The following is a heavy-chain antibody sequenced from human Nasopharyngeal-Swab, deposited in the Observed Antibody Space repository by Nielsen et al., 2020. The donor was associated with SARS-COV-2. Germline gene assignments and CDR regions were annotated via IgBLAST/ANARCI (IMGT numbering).Heavy chain of an antibody. CDR3: ARESLEWLTP. CDR2: INHDGRRT. Sequence: GGSLRLSCSASGFIFSSYGMHWVRQAPGQGLIWVSRINHDGRRTDYADSVKGRFTVSKDNARNTLYLQMKSLRVDDTAVYFCARESLEWLTPWGQGTLVTVSS. V-gene: IGHV3-74*01. D-gene: IGHD6-19*01. CDR1: GFIFSSYG. J-gene: IGHJ5*02.